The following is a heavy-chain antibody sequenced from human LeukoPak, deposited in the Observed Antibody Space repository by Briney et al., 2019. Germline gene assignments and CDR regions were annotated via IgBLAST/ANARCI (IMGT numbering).Heavy chain of an antibody. D-gene: IGHD2-21*01. Sequence: GGSLRLSCAASGFTFSNAWMSWVRQAPGKGLEWVGRIKSKTDGGTTDYAAPVKGRFTISRDDSKNTLYLQMNSLKTEDTAVYYCTAEHLQASPGVDYYYYYMDVWGKGTTVTVSS. CDR1: GFTFSNAW. CDR2: IKSKTDGGTT. J-gene: IGHJ6*03. CDR3: TAEHLQASPGVDYYYYYMDV. V-gene: IGHV3-15*01.